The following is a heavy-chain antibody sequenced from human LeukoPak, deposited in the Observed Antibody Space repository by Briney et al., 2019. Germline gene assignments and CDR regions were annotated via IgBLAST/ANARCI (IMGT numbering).Heavy chain of an antibody. V-gene: IGHV4-59*08. CDR2: IFYSEST. Sequence: SETLSLTRTVSGGAISSYYWNWIRQPPGKGLEWIGSIFYSESTNYNPSLKSRVTMSVDTSKNEFSLKLSSVIAADTAVYYCARRMEGDYGNWFDSWGQGTLVTVSS. D-gene: IGHD4-17*01. CDR1: GGAISSYY. J-gene: IGHJ5*01. CDR3: ARRMEGDYGNWFDS.